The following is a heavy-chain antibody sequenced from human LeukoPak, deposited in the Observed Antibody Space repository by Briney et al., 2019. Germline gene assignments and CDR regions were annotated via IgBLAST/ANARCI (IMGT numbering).Heavy chain of an antibody. Sequence: EASVKVSCKASGYTFTNYGITWVRQAPGQGLEWMGRIIPVLGITNYAQKFQGRVTITADKSTSTADMELSSLRSEDTAVYYCARGGGRWLQLSVADYYGMDVWGRGTTVTVSS. CDR3: ARGGGRWLQLSVADYYGMDV. D-gene: IGHD5-24*01. V-gene: IGHV1-69*04. J-gene: IGHJ6*02. CDR2: IIPVLGIT. CDR1: GYTFTNYG.